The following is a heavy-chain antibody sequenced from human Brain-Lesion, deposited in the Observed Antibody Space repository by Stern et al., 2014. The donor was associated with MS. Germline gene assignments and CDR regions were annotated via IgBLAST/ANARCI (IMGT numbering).Heavy chain of an antibody. J-gene: IGHJ4*02. Sequence: QVQLVESGPGLVKPSQTLSLTCTVSGGSVGSGSYDWSWIRQPAGKGLEWIGRIYTTGSTYSNPSLKSRVPISIDTSKNRFSLKLTSVTAADTAVYYCARDKEDTNMAFRYFDNWGQGTLVTVSS. CDR2: IYTTGST. V-gene: IGHV4-61*02. CDR3: ARDKEDTNMAFRYFDN. D-gene: IGHD5-18*01. CDR1: GGSVGSGSYD.